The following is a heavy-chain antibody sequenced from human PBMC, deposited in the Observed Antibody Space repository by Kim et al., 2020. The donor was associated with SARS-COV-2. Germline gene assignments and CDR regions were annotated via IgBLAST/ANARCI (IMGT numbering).Heavy chain of an antibody. CDR3: ARGPRFGY. J-gene: IGHJ4*02. CDR2: HSGGA. V-gene: IGHV4-34*01. Sequence: HSGGAKFNPSLTSRLTISVDTSKNQFSLRLTSVTAADTAIYYCARGPRFGYWGQGTLVTVSS.